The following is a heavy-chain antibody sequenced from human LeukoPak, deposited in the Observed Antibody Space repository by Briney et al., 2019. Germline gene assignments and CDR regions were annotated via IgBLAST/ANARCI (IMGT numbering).Heavy chain of an antibody. D-gene: IGHD6-19*01. CDR3: YFGYSSGWYEGEFDY. CDR1: GFTFSSYA. V-gene: IGHV3-23*01. CDR2: ISGSGGST. J-gene: IGHJ4*02. Sequence: GGSLRLSCAASGFTFSSYAMSWVRQAPGKGLEWVSAISGSGGSTYYADSVKGRFTISRDNSKNTLYLQMNSLRAEDTAVYYCYFGYSSGWYEGEFDYWGQGTLVTASS.